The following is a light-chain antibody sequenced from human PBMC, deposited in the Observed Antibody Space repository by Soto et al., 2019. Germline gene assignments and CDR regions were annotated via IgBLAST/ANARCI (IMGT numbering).Light chain of an antibody. CDR1: NSNIASNT. Sequence: QSALTQPPSASETPGQTVSISCSGSNSNIASNTVNWYQHLPGTAPKLLIYYNNQRPSGVPDRFSGSKSGTSASLAISGLXSEDESDYYCAAWDDTLKRYVFGTGTKVTLL. CDR2: YNN. CDR3: AAWDDTLKRYV. J-gene: IGLJ1*01. V-gene: IGLV1-44*01.